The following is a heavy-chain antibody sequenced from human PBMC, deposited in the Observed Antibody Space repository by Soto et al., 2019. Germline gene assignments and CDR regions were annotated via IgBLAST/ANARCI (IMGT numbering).Heavy chain of an antibody. CDR3: ARGVQTDYDFWSGYLYYFDS. V-gene: IGHV1-69*01. CDR1: GGTFSSYA. CDR2: IIPIFGTA. Sequence: QVQLVQSGAEVKKPGSSVKVSCKASGGTFSSYAISWVRQAPGQGLEWMGGIIPIFGTANYAQKFQGRVTITADESTSTAYMELSSLRSEDTAVYYCARGVQTDYDFWSGYLYYFDSWGQGTLVTVSS. J-gene: IGHJ4*02. D-gene: IGHD3-3*01.